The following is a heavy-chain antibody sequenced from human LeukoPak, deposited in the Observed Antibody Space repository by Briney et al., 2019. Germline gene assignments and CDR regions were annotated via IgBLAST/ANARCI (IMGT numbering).Heavy chain of an antibody. CDR1: GFTFSSYA. V-gene: IGHV3-23*01. D-gene: IGHD2-2*01. Sequence: PGGSLRLSCAASGFTFSSYAMSWVRQAPGKGLEWVSAISGSGGSTYYADSVKGRFTISRDNSKNTLYLQMNSLRAEDTAVYYCAKGYCSSTSCYAYYYGMDVWGQGTTVTVSS. CDR3: AKGYCSSTSCYAYYYGMDV. CDR2: ISGSGGST. J-gene: IGHJ6*02.